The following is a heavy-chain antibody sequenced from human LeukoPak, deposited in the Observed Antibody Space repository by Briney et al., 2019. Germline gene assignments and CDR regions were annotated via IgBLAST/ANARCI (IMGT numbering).Heavy chain of an antibody. CDR2: ISSNGGST. Sequence: PGGSLRLSCSASGFTFSNYAIHWVRQAPGKGLECVSAISSNGGSTYYADSVKGRFTISRDNSKNTLYLQMNSLRAEDTAVYYCASPLRITMVRAPFDYWGQGTLVTVSS. V-gene: IGHV3-64*04. J-gene: IGHJ4*02. D-gene: IGHD3-10*01. CDR3: ASPLRITMVRAPFDY. CDR1: GFTFSNYA.